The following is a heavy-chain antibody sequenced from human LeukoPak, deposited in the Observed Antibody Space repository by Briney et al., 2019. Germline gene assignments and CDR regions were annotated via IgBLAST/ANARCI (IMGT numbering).Heavy chain of an antibody. CDR3: ARVDCGGDCYSGAFDI. D-gene: IGHD2-21*02. CDR1: GFTFSSYE. Sequence: GGSLRLSCAASGFTFSSYEMNWVRQAPGKGLEWVSYISSSGSTIYYADSVKGRFTISRDNSKNTLYLQMNSLRAEDTAVYYCARVDCGGDCYSGAFDIWGQGTMVTVSS. J-gene: IGHJ3*02. V-gene: IGHV3-48*03. CDR2: ISSSGSTI.